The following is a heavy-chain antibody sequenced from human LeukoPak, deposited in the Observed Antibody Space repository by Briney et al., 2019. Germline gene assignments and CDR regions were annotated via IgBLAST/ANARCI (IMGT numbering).Heavy chain of an antibody. CDR2: ISGSGGST. CDR1: GFTFSSYA. V-gene: IGHV3-23*01. J-gene: IGHJ4*02. Sequence: GGSLRLSCAASGFTFSSYAMSWVRQAPGRGLEWVSAISGSGGSTYYADSVKGRFTISRDNSKNTLYLQMNSLRAEDTAVYYCATDDLTNRYYYGSWGQGTLVTVSS. CDR3: ATDDLTNRYYYGS. D-gene: IGHD3-10*01.